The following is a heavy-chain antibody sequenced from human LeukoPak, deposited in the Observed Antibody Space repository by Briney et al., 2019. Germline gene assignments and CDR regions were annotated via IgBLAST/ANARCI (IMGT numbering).Heavy chain of an antibody. CDR1: GYTFTSYG. D-gene: IGHD5-12*01. Sequence: ASVKVSCKASGYTFTSYGISWVRQAPGQGLEWMGWISAYNGNTNYAQKLQGRVTMTTDTSTSTAYMELRSLRSGDTAVYYCARLYSGYEDRNYYYYYMDVWGKGTTVTVSS. CDR2: ISAYNGNT. V-gene: IGHV1-18*01. J-gene: IGHJ6*03. CDR3: ARLYSGYEDRNYYYYYMDV.